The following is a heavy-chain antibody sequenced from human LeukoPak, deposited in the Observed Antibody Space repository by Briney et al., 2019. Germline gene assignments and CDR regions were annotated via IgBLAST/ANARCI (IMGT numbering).Heavy chain of an antibody. J-gene: IGHJ1*01. CDR2: IYYSGST. V-gene: IGHV4-59*01. Sequence: SSETLSLTCTVSGGSISTYYWNWIRQPPGKGLEWIGYIYYSGSTNYNPSLKSRVTISVDTSKNHFSLKLSSVTAADTAVYYCARAPGGNAGNFQHWGQGTLVTVSS. CDR1: GGSISTYY. D-gene: IGHD4-23*01. CDR3: ARAPGGNAGNFQH.